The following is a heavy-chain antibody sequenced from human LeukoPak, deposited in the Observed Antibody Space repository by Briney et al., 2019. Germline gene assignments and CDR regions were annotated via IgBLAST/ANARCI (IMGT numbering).Heavy chain of an antibody. CDR3: ARRITGTTSDSFDY. CDR2: IYYSGNT. Sequence: SETLSLTCTVSGGSISNSSSYWGWIRQPPGKGLEWIGSIYYSGNTYYYPSLGSRVTISADTSKNQFSLKLTSVTAADTAVYYCARRITGTTSDSFDYWGQGTLVTVSS. D-gene: IGHD1-20*01. CDR1: GGSISNSSSY. J-gene: IGHJ4*02. V-gene: IGHV4-39*01.